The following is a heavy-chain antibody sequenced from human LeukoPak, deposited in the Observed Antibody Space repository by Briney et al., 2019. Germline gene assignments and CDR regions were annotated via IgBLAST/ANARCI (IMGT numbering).Heavy chain of an antibody. J-gene: IGHJ5*02. D-gene: IGHD4-11*01. V-gene: IGHV4-31*03. CDR3: AREAMTTVTTGFDP. CDR1: GGSISSGGYY. Sequence: SETLSLTCTVSGGSISSGGYYWSWIRQHPGKGLEWIGYIYYSGSTYYNPSLKSRVTISVDTSKNQFSPKLSSVTAADTAVYYCAREAMTTVTTGFDPWGQGTLVTVSS. CDR2: IYYSGST.